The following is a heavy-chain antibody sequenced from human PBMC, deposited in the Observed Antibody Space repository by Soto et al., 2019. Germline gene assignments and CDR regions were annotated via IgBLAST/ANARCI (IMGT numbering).Heavy chain of an antibody. CDR2: IYWDDDK. J-gene: IGHJ4*02. V-gene: IGHV2-5*02. CDR1: GFSLTTSGVG. Sequence: QITLKESGPTLVRPTQTLTLTCTFSGFSLTTSGVGVGWIRQPPGKALEWLAVIYWDDDKRYSSSLKSRLTISKETSKIQGVLTMTNMHPVDTAPYYCAHHPYYGLGSYSFDYWGQGTLVTVSS. D-gene: IGHD3-10*01. CDR3: AHHPYYGLGSYSFDY.